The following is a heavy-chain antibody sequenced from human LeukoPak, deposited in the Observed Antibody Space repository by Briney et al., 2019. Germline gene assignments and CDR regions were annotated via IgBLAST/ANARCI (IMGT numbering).Heavy chain of an antibody. CDR3: AKDTYYDFW. Sequence: GGSLRLSCAASGFTFSGYAMSWVRQAPGKGLEWVSGISWNSGSIGYADSVKGRFTISRDNAKNSLYLQMNSLRAEDTALYYCAKDTYYDFWWGQGTLVTVSS. D-gene: IGHD3-3*01. CDR2: ISWNSGSI. J-gene: IGHJ4*02. CDR1: GFTFSGYA. V-gene: IGHV3-9*01.